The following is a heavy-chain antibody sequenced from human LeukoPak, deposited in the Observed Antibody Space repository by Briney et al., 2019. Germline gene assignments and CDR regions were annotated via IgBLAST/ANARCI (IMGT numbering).Heavy chain of an antibody. CDR2: IYYSGRT. CDR3: ARASFWSGYYRVDAFDI. D-gene: IGHD3-3*01. V-gene: IGHV4-59*01. Sequence: SETLSLTCTVSGGSISSYYWSWIRQPPGKGLEWIGYIYYSGRTNYNPSFKSRVTISVDTSKNQFSLKLSSVTAADTAVYYCARASFWSGYYRVDAFDIWGQGTMVTVSS. CDR1: GGSISSYY. J-gene: IGHJ3*02.